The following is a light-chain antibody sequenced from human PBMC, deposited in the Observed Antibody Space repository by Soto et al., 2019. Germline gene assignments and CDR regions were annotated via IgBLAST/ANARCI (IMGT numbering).Light chain of an antibody. Sequence: QSALTQPASVSGSPGQSITISCTGTSSDVGGYNYVSWYQQHPGKAPKLMIYEVTNRPSGVSDRFSGSKSGTTASLTISGLQAEDEADYYCNSYTSTYTPVSGTGTKVTVL. CDR3: NSYTSTYTPV. CDR2: EVT. CDR1: SSDVGGYNY. J-gene: IGLJ1*01. V-gene: IGLV2-14*01.